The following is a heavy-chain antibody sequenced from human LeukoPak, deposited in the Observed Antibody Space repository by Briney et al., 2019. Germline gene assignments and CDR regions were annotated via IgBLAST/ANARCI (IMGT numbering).Heavy chain of an antibody. V-gene: IGHV4-39*01. CDR2: IYYSGST. D-gene: IGHD6-13*01. J-gene: IGHJ5*02. CDR1: GGSISSSSYY. CDR3: ARGRGARSSRWYNWFDP. Sequence: SETLSLTCTVSGGSISSSSYYWGWIRQPPGKGLEWIGSIYYSGSTYYNPSLKSRVTISVDTSENQFSLKLSSVTAADTAVYYCARGRGARSSRWYNWFDPWGQGTLVTVPS.